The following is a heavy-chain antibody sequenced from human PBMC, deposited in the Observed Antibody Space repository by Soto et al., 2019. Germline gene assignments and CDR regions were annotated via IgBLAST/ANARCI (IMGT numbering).Heavy chain of an antibody. D-gene: IGHD1-26*01. V-gene: IGHV3-33*01. CDR2: IWYHGRDI. J-gene: IGHJ4*02. Sequence: QAGGALRRSCAASGFVFSDYVIRWVRQAPGGGLDWVAGIWYHGRDIFYTDSVKGRFTISRDNSKNMLYLQMNSLRAEDTAVYYCARDQGGQSGNFIFDSWGQGTLVTVSS. CDR3: ARDQGGQSGNFIFDS. CDR1: GFVFSDYV.